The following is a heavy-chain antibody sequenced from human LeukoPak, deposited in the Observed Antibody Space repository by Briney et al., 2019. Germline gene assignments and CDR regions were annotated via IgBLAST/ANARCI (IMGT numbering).Heavy chain of an antibody. D-gene: IGHD2-2*01. CDR2: IIPIFGTA. CDR3: AREYCSRGFCYYYGMDV. V-gene: IGHV1-69*01. CDR1: GGTFSSYA. J-gene: IGHJ6*02. Sequence: SVKVSCKASGGTFSSYAISWVRQAPGQGLEWMGGIIPIFGTANYAQKFQGRVTITADESTSTAYMELSSLRSEDTAVYYCAREYCSRGFCYYYGMDVWGQGTTVTVSS.